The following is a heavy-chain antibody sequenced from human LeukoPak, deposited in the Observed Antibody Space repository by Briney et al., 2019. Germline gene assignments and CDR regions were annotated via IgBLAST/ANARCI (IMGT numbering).Heavy chain of an antibody. D-gene: IGHD5-18*01. Sequence: SETLSLTCTVSGGSISSSSYYWGWIRQPPGKGLEWIGSIYYSGSTYYNPSLKSRVPISVDTSKNQFSLKLSSVTAADTAVYYCARAGGYSYGFENWFDPWGQGTLVTVSS. J-gene: IGHJ5*02. CDR3: ARAGGYSYGFENWFDP. CDR1: GGSISSSSYY. V-gene: IGHV4-39*07. CDR2: IYYSGST.